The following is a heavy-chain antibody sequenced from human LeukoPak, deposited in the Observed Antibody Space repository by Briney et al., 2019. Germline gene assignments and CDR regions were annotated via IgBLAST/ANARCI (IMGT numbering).Heavy chain of an antibody. J-gene: IGHJ4*02. D-gene: IGHD3-10*01. CDR1: EYTFTGYY. Sequence: ASVKVSCKASEYTFTGYYMHWVRQAPGQGLEWMGWINPNSGGTNYAQKFQGRVTMTRDTSISTAYMELSRLRSDDTAVYYCARAGVWFGEITDYWGQGTLVTVSS. V-gene: IGHV1-2*02. CDR3: ARAGVWFGEITDY. CDR2: INPNSGGT.